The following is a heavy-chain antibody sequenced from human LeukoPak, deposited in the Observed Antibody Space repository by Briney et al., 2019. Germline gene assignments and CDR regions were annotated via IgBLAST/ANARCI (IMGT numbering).Heavy chain of an antibody. CDR2: ISHSGST. CDR3: ARRGTMVRGVMTPPYNWFDP. Sequence: PSETLSLTCAVYGGSFSGYYWSWIRQPPGKGLEWIGEISHSGSTNYNPSLKSRVTISVDTSKNQFSLKLSSVTAADTPVYYCARRGTMVRGVMTPPYNWFDPWGQGTLVTGSS. CDR1: GGSFSGYY. J-gene: IGHJ5*02. D-gene: IGHD3-10*01. V-gene: IGHV4-34*01.